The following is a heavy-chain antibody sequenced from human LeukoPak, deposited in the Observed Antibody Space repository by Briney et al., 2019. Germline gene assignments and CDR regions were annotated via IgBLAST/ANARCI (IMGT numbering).Heavy chain of an antibody. V-gene: IGHV3-7*01. CDR3: ARQRYSDY. D-gene: IGHD1-1*01. Sequence: GGSLRLSCAASGFTFSRYWMTWVRQAPGKGLEWVANIKEDGSENCYVESVKGRFTISRDNAKNSLYLQLNSLRAEDTAVYFCARQRYSDYWGQGTLVTVSS. CDR1: GFTFSRYW. J-gene: IGHJ4*02. CDR2: IKEDGSEN.